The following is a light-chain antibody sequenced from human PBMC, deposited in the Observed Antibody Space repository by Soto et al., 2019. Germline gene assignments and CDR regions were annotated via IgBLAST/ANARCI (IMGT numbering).Light chain of an antibody. CDR3: HQHVSSPLP. CDR1: QSVNSNL. Sequence: EIVLTQSPGTLSLSPGEGATVSCRASQSVNSNLLAWFQQKPGQAPRLLIHDASRRATGTPDRFSGSGSGTDFTLSISRLEPEDFAVYYCHQHVSSPLPFGQGTKLEIK. J-gene: IGKJ2*01. V-gene: IGKV3-20*01. CDR2: DAS.